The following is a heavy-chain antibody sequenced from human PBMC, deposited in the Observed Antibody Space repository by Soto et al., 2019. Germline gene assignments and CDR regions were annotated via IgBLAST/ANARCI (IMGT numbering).Heavy chain of an antibody. CDR2: TYYRSKWYN. V-gene: IGHV6-1*01. CDR3: ARGSYTSPWS. D-gene: IGHD3-16*01. CDR1: GGPVSRNSAA. J-gene: IGHJ5*02. Sequence: SPTPSLTSAISGGPVSRNSAASSWIRQSPSRGLEWLGRTYYRSKWYNDYAVSVKSRITINPDTSKNQFSLQLPSVTPEDTAVYYCARGSYTSPWSWGQGTLVTVSS.